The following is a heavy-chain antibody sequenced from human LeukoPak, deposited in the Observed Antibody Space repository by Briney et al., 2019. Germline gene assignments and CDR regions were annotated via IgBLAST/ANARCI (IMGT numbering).Heavy chain of an antibody. CDR1: GFPFSKYW. CDR3: ATKQWLAPPPDS. Sequence: PGGSLRLSCAASGFPFSKYWMLWVRQAPGKGLESVSRINTDGTVTTYADSVKGRFTVSRDNADNTMFLQMNSVRDEDTAVYYCATKQWLAPPPDSWGQGTPVTVSS. CDR2: INTDGTVT. V-gene: IGHV3-74*01. J-gene: IGHJ4*02. D-gene: IGHD6-19*01.